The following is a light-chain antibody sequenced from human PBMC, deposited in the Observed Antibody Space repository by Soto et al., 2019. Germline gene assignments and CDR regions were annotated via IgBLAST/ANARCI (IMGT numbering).Light chain of an antibody. J-gene: IGLJ1*01. Sequence: QSVLTQPASVSGSPGQSITISCTGTSSDVGGYERVSWYQPHPDKAPKLIIYEVTNRPSGISDRFSGSKSGDTASLTISGLQAEDEADYYCYSYRRGSAHVFGTGTKVTVL. CDR1: SSDVGGYER. CDR3: YSYRRGSAHV. V-gene: IGLV2-14*01. CDR2: EVT.